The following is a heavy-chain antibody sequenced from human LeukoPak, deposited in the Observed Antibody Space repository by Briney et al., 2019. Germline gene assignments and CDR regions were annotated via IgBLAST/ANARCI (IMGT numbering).Heavy chain of an antibody. Sequence: PGGSLRLSCAASGFTFSRYWMHWVRQVPGKGLVWVSRINSDGTGTSYADSVKGRFTISRGNAKNMLYLQMNSLRAEDRAVYYCARDSYNFDYWGQGTLVTVPS. CDR3: ARDSYNFDY. CDR2: INSDGTGT. J-gene: IGHJ4*02. V-gene: IGHV3-74*01. CDR1: GFTFSRYW. D-gene: IGHD5-18*01.